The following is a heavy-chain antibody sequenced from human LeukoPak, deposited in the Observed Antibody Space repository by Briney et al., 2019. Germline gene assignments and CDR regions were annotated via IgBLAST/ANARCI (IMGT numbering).Heavy chain of an antibody. J-gene: IGHJ6*02. CDR2: INRDGSER. V-gene: IGHV3-7*03. CDR1: GFTFSNYW. CDR3: ARRNAMDV. Sequence: GGSLRLSCAASGFTFSNYWMTWVRQAPGKGLEWVANINRDGSERYHVDSVKGRFTISRDDAKSSLYLPMNSLRAEDTAVYYCARRNAMDVWGQGTTVIVFS.